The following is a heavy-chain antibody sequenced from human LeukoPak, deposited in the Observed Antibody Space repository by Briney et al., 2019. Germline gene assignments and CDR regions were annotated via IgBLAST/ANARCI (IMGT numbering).Heavy chain of an antibody. CDR2: ISSTSRYI. CDR1: GFTFSRYT. D-gene: IGHD5-18*01. V-gene: IGHV3-21*01. Sequence: GGSLRLSCAASGFTFSRYTMNWVRQAPGKGLEWVSSISSTSRYIYYADSVKGRFTIARDNSKNSFSLQMNSLRDEDTAVYYCGRDRLLDTATSDAFDIWGQGTMVTVSS. CDR3: GRDRLLDTATSDAFDI. J-gene: IGHJ3*02.